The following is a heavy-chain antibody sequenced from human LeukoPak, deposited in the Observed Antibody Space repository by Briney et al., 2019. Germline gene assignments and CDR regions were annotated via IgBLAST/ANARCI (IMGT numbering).Heavy chain of an antibody. CDR1: GYTFTRDA. D-gene: IGHD2-15*01. V-gene: IGHV7-4-1*02. CDR2: INTNTRNP. Sequence: ASVKVSCKASGYTFTRDAMNWVRQAPGQGFEWMGWINTNTRNPTYAQGFTGRFVFSLDTSVSTAYLQISSLKAEDTAVYYCAGGGGNGIVWGQGTTVTVSS. J-gene: IGHJ6*02. CDR3: AGGGGNGIV.